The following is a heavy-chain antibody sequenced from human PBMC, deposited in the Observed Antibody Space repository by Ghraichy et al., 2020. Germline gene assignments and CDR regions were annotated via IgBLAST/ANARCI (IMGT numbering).Heavy chain of an antibody. V-gene: IGHV4-39*01. CDR2: IYYSGST. CDR3: ARPFKCGSSCQNEDWFDP. J-gene: IGHJ5*02. D-gene: IGHD2-15*01. Sequence: SETLSLTCTVSGGSISSSSYYWGWIRQPPGKGLEWIGSIYYSGSTYYNPSLKSRVTISVDTSKNQFSLKLSSVTAADTAVYYCARPFKCGSSCQNEDWFDPWGQGTLVTVSS. CDR1: GGSISSSSYY.